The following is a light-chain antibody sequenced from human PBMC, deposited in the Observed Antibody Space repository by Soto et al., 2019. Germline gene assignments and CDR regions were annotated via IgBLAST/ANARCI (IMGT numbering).Light chain of an antibody. J-gene: IGKJ1*01. V-gene: IGKV3-20*01. CDR1: QSLSSN. CDR2: GAY. CDR3: EQYGSSPRT. Sequence: EIVSTQPAPTLSVSPGERTTLSCRASQSLSSNLAWYQRRPGQAPRLLIFGAYSRATGIPDRFSGSGSGTDFTLTISRLEPEEFAVYYCEQYGSSPRTFGRGTKVDIK.